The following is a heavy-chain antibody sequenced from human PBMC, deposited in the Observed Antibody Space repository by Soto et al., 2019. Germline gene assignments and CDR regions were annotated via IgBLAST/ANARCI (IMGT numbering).Heavy chain of an antibody. CDR1: GYTFTSYG. CDR3: ASPLYSSGWYYFDY. J-gene: IGHJ4*02. Sequence: GASVKGSCKASGYTFTSYGIHLGRQAPGQRLEWMGWINAGNGNTKYSQKFQGRVTITRDTSASTAYMELSSLRSEDTAVYYCASPLYSSGWYYFDYWGQGTLVTVSS. D-gene: IGHD6-19*01. CDR2: INAGNGNT. V-gene: IGHV1-3*01.